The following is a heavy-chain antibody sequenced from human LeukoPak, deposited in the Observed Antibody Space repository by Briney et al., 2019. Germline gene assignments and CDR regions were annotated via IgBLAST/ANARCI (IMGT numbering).Heavy chain of an antibody. CDR2: ISSSSSYI. Sequence: GGSLRLSCAASGFTFSSYSMNWVRQAPGKGLEWVSSISSSSSYIYYADSVKGRFTISRDNAKNTLYLQMNSLRADDTAVYYCARVQGHPPNGLDIWGQGTMVTVSS. D-gene: IGHD2-8*01. V-gene: IGHV3-21*01. J-gene: IGHJ3*02. CDR1: GFTFSSYS. CDR3: ARVQGHPPNGLDI.